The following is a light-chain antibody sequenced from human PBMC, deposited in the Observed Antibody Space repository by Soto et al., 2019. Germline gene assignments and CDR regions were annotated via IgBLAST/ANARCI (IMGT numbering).Light chain of an antibody. CDR1: SSNIGRNT. CDR3: AAWDDRLNGYV. CDR2: SFN. J-gene: IGLJ1*01. V-gene: IGLV1-44*01. Sequence: QSVLTQPPSASGTPGQRVTISCSGSSSNIGRNTVNWYQQLPGTAPKLLMYSFNERPSGVPDRFSGSKSGTSASLAIRGLQFEDEADYYCAAWDDRLNGYVFGTGTKLTVL.